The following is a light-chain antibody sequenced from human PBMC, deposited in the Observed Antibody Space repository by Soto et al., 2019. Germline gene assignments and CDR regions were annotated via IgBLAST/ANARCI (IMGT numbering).Light chain of an antibody. CDR2: DVT. J-gene: IGLJ3*02. CDR3: SSYGGSDNVV. Sequence: QSALTQPPSASGSPGQSVTISCTGTSSDVGSYNFVSWYQQHPGKAPKLMIFDVTKRPSGVPDRFSGSKSVNTASLTVSGLQPEDEADYYCSSYGGSDNVVFGGGTKLTVL. CDR1: SSDVGSYNF. V-gene: IGLV2-8*01.